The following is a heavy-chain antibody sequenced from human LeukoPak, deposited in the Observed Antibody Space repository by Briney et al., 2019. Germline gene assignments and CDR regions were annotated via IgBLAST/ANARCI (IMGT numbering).Heavy chain of an antibody. CDR2: VSFDGDNK. J-gene: IGHJ3*02. D-gene: IGHD6-19*01. CDR3: ARDLSGSSGWYLEGAFDI. Sequence: GGSLRLSCAASGFTFSSYAMHWVRQAPGKGLEWVAVVSFDGDNKYYADSVKDRFTISRDNSQNMLYLQLNSLRAEDTAVYYCARDLSGSSGWYLEGAFDIWGQGTMVTVSS. CDR1: GFTFSSYA. V-gene: IGHV3-30-3*01.